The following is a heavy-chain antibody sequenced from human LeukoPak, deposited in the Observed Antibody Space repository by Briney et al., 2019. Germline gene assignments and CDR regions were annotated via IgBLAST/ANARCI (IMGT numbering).Heavy chain of an antibody. CDR3: ARGFYDSSGYSNCFDP. J-gene: IGHJ5*02. Sequence: SETLSLTCTVSVDSISSSYWSWIRQPPGKTLKCIGYIYYTGTTNYNPSLKSRVTMSIDTSKNQFSLNLSSVTAADTAVYYCARGFYDSSGYSNCFDPWGQGTLVTVSS. V-gene: IGHV4-59*01. CDR2: IYYTGTT. CDR1: VDSISSSY. D-gene: IGHD3-22*01.